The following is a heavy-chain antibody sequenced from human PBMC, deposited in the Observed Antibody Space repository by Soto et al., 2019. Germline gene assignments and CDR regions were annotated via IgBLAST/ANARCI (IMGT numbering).Heavy chain of an antibody. J-gene: IGHJ6*02. V-gene: IGHV1-18*01. CDR1: GYTFTSYG. CDR3: ASQTYYDILTAEGAISSYYYYGMDV. CDR2: IIPIFGNT. D-gene: IGHD3-9*01. Sequence: ASVKVSCKASGYTFTSYGISWVRQAPGQGLEWMGGIIPIFGNTNYAQKLQDRVTMTTDTSTSTAYMELRSLRSDDTAVYYCASQTYYDILTAEGAISSYYYYGMDVWGQGTTVTVSS.